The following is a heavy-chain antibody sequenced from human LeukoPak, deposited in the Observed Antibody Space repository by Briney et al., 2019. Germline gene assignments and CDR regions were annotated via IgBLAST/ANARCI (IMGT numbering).Heavy chain of an antibody. CDR3: ARESSSAPNWFDP. J-gene: IGHJ5*02. CDR2: ISSSGSTI. CDR1: GFTFSDYY. V-gene: IGHV3-11*01. Sequence: GGSLRLSCAASGFTFSDYYMSWIRQDPGKGLEWVSYISSSGSTIYYADSVKGRFAISRDNAKNSLYLQMNSLRAEDTAVYYCARESSSAPNWFDPRGQGTLVTVSS. D-gene: IGHD6-6*01.